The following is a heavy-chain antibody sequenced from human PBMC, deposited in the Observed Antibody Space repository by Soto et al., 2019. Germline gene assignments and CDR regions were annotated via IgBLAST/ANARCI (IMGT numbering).Heavy chain of an antibody. V-gene: IGHV1-69*01. D-gene: IGHD4-17*01. CDR2: IIPIFGTA. CDR3: ATTPAHRSDYGGNFVRFDY. CDR1: GGTFSSYA. J-gene: IGHJ4*02. Sequence: VKVSCKASGGTFSSYAISWVRQAPGQGLEWMGGIIPIFGTANYAQKFQGRVTITADESTSTAYMELSSLRSEDTAVYYCATTPAHRSDYGGNFVRFDYWGQGTLVTVSS.